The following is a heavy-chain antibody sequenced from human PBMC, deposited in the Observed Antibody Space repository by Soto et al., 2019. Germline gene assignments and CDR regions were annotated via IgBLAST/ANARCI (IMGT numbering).Heavy chain of an antibody. Sequence: PGGSLRLSCAASGFTFSSYGMHWVRQAPGKGLEWVAVIWYDGSNKYYADSVKGRFTISRDNSKNTLYLQMNSLRAEDTAVYYCAREYGTEKTTYYDFWSGYPGPSYYYGMDVWGQGTTVTVSS. D-gene: IGHD3-3*01. J-gene: IGHJ6*02. CDR1: GFTFSSYG. V-gene: IGHV3-33*01. CDR2: IWYDGSNK. CDR3: AREYGTEKTTYYDFWSGYPGPSYYYGMDV.